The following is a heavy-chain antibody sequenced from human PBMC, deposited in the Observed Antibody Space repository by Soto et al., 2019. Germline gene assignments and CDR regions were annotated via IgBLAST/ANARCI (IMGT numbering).Heavy chain of an antibody. D-gene: IGHD4-17*01. CDR3: AKDRDRTTVTKVFDY. CDR2: ISGSGGST. J-gene: IGHJ4*02. V-gene: IGHV3-23*01. CDR1: GFAFSNAW. Sequence: PGGSLRLSCAGSGFAFSNAWMNWVRQAPGKGLEWVSAISGSGGSTYYADSVKGRFTISRDNSKNTLYLQMNSLRAEDTAVYYCAKDRDRTTVTKVFDYWGQGTLVTVSS.